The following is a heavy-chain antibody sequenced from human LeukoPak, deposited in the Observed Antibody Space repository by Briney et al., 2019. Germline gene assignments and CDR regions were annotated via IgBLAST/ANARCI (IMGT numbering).Heavy chain of an antibody. CDR2: IGTTGDT. CDR3: ARDLRNSSWYMGYYFDY. Sequence: PGGSLRLSCAASGFTFSSYDMHWVRQATGKGLEWVSAIGTTGDTYYPGSVKGRFTISRDNSKNTLYLQMNSLRAEDTAVYYCARDLRNSSWYMGYYFDYWGQGTLVTVSS. D-gene: IGHD6-13*01. CDR1: GFTFSSYD. J-gene: IGHJ4*02. V-gene: IGHV3-13*01.